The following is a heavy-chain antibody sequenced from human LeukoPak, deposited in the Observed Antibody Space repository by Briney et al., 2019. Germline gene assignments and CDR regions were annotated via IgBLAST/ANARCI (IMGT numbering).Heavy chain of an antibody. J-gene: IGHJ6*03. CDR3: ARGSYSSSWYVYYYYYYMDV. CDR2: MNPNSGNT. V-gene: IGHV1-8*02. CDR1: GYTFTSYY. Sequence: ASVKVSCKASGYTFTSYYMHWVRQAPGQGLEWMGWMNPNSGNTGYAQKFQGRVTMTRNTSISTAYMELSSLRSEDTAVYYCARGSYSSSWYVYYYYYYMDVWGKGTTVTISS. D-gene: IGHD6-13*01.